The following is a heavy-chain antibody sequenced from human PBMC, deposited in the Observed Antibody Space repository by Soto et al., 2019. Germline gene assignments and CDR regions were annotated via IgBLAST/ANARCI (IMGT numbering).Heavy chain of an antibody. V-gene: IGHV4-31*03. D-gene: IGHD3-10*01. CDR3: AIDLGGVSYSSGSYNGLDV. CDR2: IYYSGST. J-gene: IGHJ6*02. Sequence: SETLSLTCTVSGGSISSRGYYWGWIRQDPGKGLEWIGYIYYSGSTYYNPSLKSRVTMSIDTSKNQFSLKLRSVTGADTAVYYCAIDLGGVSYSSGSYNGLDVWGQGTTVTVSS. CDR1: GGSISSRGYY.